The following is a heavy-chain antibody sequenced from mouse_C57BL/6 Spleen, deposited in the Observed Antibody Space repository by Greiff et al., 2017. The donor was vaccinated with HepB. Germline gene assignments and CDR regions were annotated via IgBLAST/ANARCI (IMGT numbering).Heavy chain of an antibody. CDR2: IRSKSNNYAT. J-gene: IGHJ4*01. Sequence: EVQLVESGGGLVQPTGSLKLSCAASGFSFNTYAMNWVRQAPGKGLEWVARIRSKSNNYATYYAESVKDRFTISRDDSESMLYLQMNTLKTEDTAMYYCVRHGDYGSRGDYAMYYWGKGTSVTVAS. V-gene: IGHV10-1*01. D-gene: IGHD1-1*01. CDR1: GFSFNTYA. CDR3: VRHGDYGSRGDYAMYY.